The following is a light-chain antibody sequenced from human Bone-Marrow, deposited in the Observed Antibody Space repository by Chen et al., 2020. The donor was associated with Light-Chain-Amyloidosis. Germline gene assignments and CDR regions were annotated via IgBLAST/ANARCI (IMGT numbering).Light chain of an antibody. Sequence: EIVLTQSPGTLSLSPGEGANLSCRTSQTISSNYLTWYQQKFGQAPRLLIYGSSSRATGIPDRFTGSESGTDFTLTIYRLEPEDFAMYYCQQYGTSPLTFGGGTKVEIK. V-gene: IGKV3-20*01. J-gene: IGKJ4*01. CDR3: QQYGTSPLT. CDR1: QTISSNY. CDR2: GSS.